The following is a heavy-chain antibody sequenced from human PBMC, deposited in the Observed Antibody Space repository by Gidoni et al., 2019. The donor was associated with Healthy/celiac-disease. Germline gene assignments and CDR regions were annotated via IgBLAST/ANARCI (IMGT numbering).Heavy chain of an antibody. CDR1: GVSLSTSGVG. CDR3: AHSPTGRWGHYYFDY. D-gene: IGHD7-27*01. CDR2: IYWADDK. J-gene: IGHJ4*01. Sequence: QITLKESGPTLVKTTQTLTLTCTFSGVSLSTSGVGVGWIRQPPGKALEWLSLIYWADDKRYSPSLKSRLTITKDTSNTQVVLTITNMDPVDTATYYCAHSPTGRWGHYYFDYWGHGTLVTVSS. V-gene: IGHV2-5*02.